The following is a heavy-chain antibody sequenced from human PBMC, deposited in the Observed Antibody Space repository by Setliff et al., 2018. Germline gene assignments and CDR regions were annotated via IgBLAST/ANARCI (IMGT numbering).Heavy chain of an antibody. D-gene: IGHD3-22*01. Sequence: ASVKVSCKASGYTFTNYAISWVRQAPGQGLEWMGWISAYSDDTKYAEKFQGRVTMTMDTSTGTAYMELRSLRSDDTAVYICAYDSSGYYPGYWGQGTLVTVSS. V-gene: IGHV1-18*01. J-gene: IGHJ4*02. CDR3: AYDSSGYYPGY. CDR2: ISAYSDDT. CDR1: GYTFTNYA.